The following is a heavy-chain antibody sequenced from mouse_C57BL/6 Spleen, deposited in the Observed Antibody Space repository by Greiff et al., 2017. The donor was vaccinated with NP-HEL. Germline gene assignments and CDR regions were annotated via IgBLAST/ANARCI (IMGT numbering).Heavy chain of an antibody. CDR1: GFTFSSYA. D-gene: IGHD1-1*01. Sequence: DVQLQESGEGLVKPGGSLKLSCAASGFTFSSYAMSWVRQTPEKRLEWVAYISSGGDYIYYADTVKGRFTISRDNARNTLYLQMSSLKSEDTAMYYCTKGGSSRYWYFDVWGTGTTVTVSS. CDR3: TKGGSSRYWYFDV. J-gene: IGHJ1*03. V-gene: IGHV5-9-1*02. CDR2: ISSGGDYI.